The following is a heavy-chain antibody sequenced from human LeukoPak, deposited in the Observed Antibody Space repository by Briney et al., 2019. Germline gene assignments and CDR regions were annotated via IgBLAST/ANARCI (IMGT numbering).Heavy chain of an antibody. CDR1: GYTFTSYA. CDR2: INAGNGNT. D-gene: IGHD1-1*01. J-gene: IGHJ4*02. V-gene: IGHV1-3*01. CDR3: ARDHPSGGSGNY. Sequence: ASVKVSRKASGYTFTSYAMHWVRQAPGQRLECMGWINAGNGNTKYSQKFQGRVTITRDTSASTAYMELSSLRSEDTAVYYCARDHPSGGSGNYWGQGTLVTVSS.